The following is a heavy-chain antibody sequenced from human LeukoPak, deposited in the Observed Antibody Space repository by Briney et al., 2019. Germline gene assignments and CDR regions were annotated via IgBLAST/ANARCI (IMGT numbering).Heavy chain of an antibody. Sequence: PSETLSLTCTVSGGSISSYYWSWIRQPPGKGLEWIGYIYYSGSTNYNPSLKSRVTISVDTSKNQFSLKLSSVTAADTAVYYCARYSYGYVDAFDIWGQGTMVTVSS. D-gene: IGHD5-18*01. CDR3: ARYSYGYVDAFDI. CDR1: GGSISSYY. J-gene: IGHJ3*02. V-gene: IGHV4-59*01. CDR2: IYYSGST.